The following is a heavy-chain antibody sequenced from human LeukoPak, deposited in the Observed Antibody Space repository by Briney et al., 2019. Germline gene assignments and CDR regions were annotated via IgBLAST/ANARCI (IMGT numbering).Heavy chain of an antibody. CDR2: IHISGST. J-gene: IGHJ4*02. CDR3: ARGSAFDS. V-gene: IGHV4-61*02. D-gene: IGHD6-6*01. CDR1: GDSISRRNYY. Sequence: SQTLSLTCTVSGDSISRRNYYWSWIRQSAGKGLEWIGRIHISGSTNYNPSLRSRVSISLDTSKNQVFLNVSSVTVADTAVYYCARGSAFDSWGLGTLVAVSS.